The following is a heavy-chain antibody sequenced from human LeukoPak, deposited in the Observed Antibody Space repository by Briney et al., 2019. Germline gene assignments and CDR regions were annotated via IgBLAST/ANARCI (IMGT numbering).Heavy chain of an antibody. CDR1: GGSISSSSYY. Sequence: SETLSLTCTVSGGSISSSSYYWGWIRQPPGKGLEWIGSIYYSGSTYYNPSLKSRVTISVDTSKNQFSLKLSSVTAADTAIYYCARLSTVTTSFDYWGQGTLVTVSS. CDR3: ARLSTVTTSFDY. D-gene: IGHD4-17*01. V-gene: IGHV4-39*07. J-gene: IGHJ4*02. CDR2: IYYSGST.